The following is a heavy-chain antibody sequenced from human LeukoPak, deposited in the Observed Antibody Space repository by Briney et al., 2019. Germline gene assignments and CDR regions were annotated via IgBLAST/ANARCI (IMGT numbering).Heavy chain of an antibody. V-gene: IGHV1-69*05. CDR1: GDTSSSYA. CDR2: IIPIYGTA. Sequence: SVKVSCKASGDTSSSYAISWVRQAPGQGLEWVGGIIPIYGTANYAQKFQGRVTITTDESTTTAHMELSSLGSEDTAVYYCARSPSAHWGRDYYYYMDVWGKGTTVIVSS. J-gene: IGHJ6*03. D-gene: IGHD3-16*01. CDR3: ARSPSAHWGRDYYYYMDV.